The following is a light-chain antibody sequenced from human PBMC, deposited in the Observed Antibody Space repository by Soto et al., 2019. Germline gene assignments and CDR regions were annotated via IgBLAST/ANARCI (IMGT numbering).Light chain of an antibody. CDR3: QQSHSTPRA. J-gene: IGKJ4*01. V-gene: IGKV1-39*01. CDR2: AAS. CDR1: ESLDNW. Sequence: DIQMTQSPSTLSASVGDTVTITCRASESLDNWLAWYQQKPGKAPKLLLFAASTLLGGVPSRFSGRGSGTEFTLTISSLHPEDFATYYCQQSHSTPRAFGGGTKVDIK.